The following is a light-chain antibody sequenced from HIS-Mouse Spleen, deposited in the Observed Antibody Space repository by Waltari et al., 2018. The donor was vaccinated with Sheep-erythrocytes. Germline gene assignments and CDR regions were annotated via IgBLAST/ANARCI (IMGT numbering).Light chain of an antibody. CDR3: CSYAGSSTPWV. J-gene: IGLJ3*02. V-gene: IGLV2-23*01. CDR2: EGS. CDR1: SSDVGSYNL. Sequence: QSALTQPASVSGSPGQSITISCTGTSSDVGSYNLVSWYQQHPGKAPKRMIYEGSKRPSGGSHRVSGSKSGKTASLTISGLQAEDEADYYCCSYAGSSTPWVFGGGTKLTVL.